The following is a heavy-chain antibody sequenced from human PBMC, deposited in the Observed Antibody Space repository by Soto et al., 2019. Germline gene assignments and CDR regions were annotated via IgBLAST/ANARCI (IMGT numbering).Heavy chain of an antibody. CDR2: ISSSGSTI. CDR1: GFTFSDYY. Sequence: PRGSLRLSCVASGFTFSDYYMSWIRQAPGKGLEWVSYISSSGSTIYYADSVKGRFTISRDNAKNSLYLQMNSLRAEDTAVYYCARDLVWLKVGMDVWGQGTTVTVSS. D-gene: IGHD5-12*01. V-gene: IGHV3-11*01. J-gene: IGHJ6*02. CDR3: ARDLVWLKVGMDV.